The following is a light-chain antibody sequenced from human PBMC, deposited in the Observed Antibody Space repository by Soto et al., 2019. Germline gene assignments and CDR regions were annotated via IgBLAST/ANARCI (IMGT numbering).Light chain of an antibody. Sequence: QSVLTQPPSVSAAAGQKVTISCSGSSSNIGNNFVYWYRHFPGTAPKLLIGDNDKRPSGIPDRFSGSKSGPSATLGITGVQTRDEAEYYCGAWDNKLNTFGFGGGTKVTAL. V-gene: IGLV1-51*01. CDR3: GAWDNKLNTFG. CDR1: SSNIGNNF. J-gene: IGLJ1*01. CDR2: DND.